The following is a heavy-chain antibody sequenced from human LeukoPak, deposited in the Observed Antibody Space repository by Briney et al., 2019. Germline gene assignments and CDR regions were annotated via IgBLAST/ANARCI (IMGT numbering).Heavy chain of an antibody. J-gene: IGHJ4*02. D-gene: IGHD3-10*01. CDR1: GGTFSSYA. Sequence: SVKVSCKASGGTFSSYAISWVRQAPGQGLEWMGRIIPILGIANYAQKFQGRVTITADKSTSTAYMELSSLRSEDTAVYYCARGGRGSGSYALDYWGQGTLVTVSS. V-gene: IGHV1-69*04. CDR2: IIPILGIA. CDR3: ARGGRGSGSYALDY.